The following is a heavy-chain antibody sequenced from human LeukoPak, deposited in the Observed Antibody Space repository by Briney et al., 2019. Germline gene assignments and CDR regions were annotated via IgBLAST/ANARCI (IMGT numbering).Heavy chain of an antibody. Sequence: PGGSLRLSCAASRFTFSSYTMNWVRQAPGKGLEWVSSITSSSTYIYYADSVKGRFTISRDTANNSMYLQMNSLRAEDTAVYFCARFETIAVAGKDYWGQGTLVTVSS. D-gene: IGHD6-19*01. CDR2: ITSSSTYI. CDR1: RFTFSSYT. CDR3: ARFETIAVAGKDY. V-gene: IGHV3-21*01. J-gene: IGHJ4*02.